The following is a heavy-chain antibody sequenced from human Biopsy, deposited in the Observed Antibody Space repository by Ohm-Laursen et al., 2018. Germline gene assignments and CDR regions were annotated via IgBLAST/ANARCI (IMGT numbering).Heavy chain of an antibody. CDR2: IFNSANT. CDR3: ARGDYFDSNGYFWFDP. V-gene: IGHV4-31*01. D-gene: IGHD3-22*01. Sequence: SQTLSPTWTVSGGSISSGGSYWSWIRQRPGKGLEWIGYIFNSANTYYNPSLKNLITISGDTSKNQFSLKLNSVTAADTAVYYCARGDYFDSNGYFWFDPWGQGTLVTVSS. J-gene: IGHJ5*02. CDR1: GGSISSGGSY.